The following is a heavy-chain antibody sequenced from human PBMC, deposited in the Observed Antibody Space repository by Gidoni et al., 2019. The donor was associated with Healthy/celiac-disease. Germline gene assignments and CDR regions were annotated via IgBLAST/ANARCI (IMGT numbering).Heavy chain of an antibody. V-gene: IGHV3-11*06. Sequence: QVQLVESGGGLVKPGGSLRLSCAASGFTFSDYYMSWIRQAPGKGLEWVSYISSSSSYTNYADSVKGRFTISRDNAKNSLYLQMNSLRAEDTAVYYCARESWGGDYENYYYYYGMDVWGQGTTVTVSS. D-gene: IGHD4-17*01. CDR1: GFTFSDYY. CDR2: ISSSSSYT. CDR3: ARESWGGDYENYYYYYGMDV. J-gene: IGHJ6*02.